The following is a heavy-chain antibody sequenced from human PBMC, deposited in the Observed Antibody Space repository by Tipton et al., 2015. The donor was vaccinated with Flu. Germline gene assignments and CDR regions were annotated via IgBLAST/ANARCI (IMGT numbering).Heavy chain of an antibody. CDR2: ISSNGGST. CDR3: ARGYGDYVDYFDY. D-gene: IGHD4-17*01. Sequence: SLRLSCAASGFTFSSYAMHWVRQAPGKGLEYVSAISSNGGSTYYADSVKGRFTISRDNSKNTLYLRMGSLRAEDMAVYYCARGYGDYVDYFDYWGQGTLVTVSS. CDR1: GFTFSSYA. V-gene: IGHV3-64*02. J-gene: IGHJ4*02.